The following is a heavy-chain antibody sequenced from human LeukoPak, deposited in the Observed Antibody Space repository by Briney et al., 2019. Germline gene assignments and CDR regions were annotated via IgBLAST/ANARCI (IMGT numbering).Heavy chain of an antibody. CDR3: ARARAPYSSSWYREHYGMDV. V-gene: IGHV4-59*01. CDR2: IYYSGST. D-gene: IGHD6-13*01. Sequence: PSETLSPTCTVSGGSISSYYWSWIRQPPGKGLEWIGYIYYSGSTNYNPSLKSRVTISVDTSKNQFSLKLSSVTAADTAVYYCARARAPYSSSWYREHYGMDVWGQGTTVTVSS. CDR1: GGSISSYY. J-gene: IGHJ6*02.